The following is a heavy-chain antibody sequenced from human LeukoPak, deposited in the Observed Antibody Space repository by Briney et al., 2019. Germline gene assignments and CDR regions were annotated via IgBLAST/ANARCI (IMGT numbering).Heavy chain of an antibody. V-gene: IGHV4-59*01. D-gene: IGHD3-22*01. CDR1: GGSISSYY. CDR2: IYYSGST. CDR3: ARVLRNYYDNSGYYQRTSLFDY. Sequence: KPSETLSLTCTVSGGSISSYYWSWIRQPPGKGLEWIGYIYYSGSTNYNPSLKSRVTISVDTSKNQFSLKLSSVTAADTAVYYCARVLRNYYDNSGYYQRTSLFDYWGQGTLVTVSS. J-gene: IGHJ4*02.